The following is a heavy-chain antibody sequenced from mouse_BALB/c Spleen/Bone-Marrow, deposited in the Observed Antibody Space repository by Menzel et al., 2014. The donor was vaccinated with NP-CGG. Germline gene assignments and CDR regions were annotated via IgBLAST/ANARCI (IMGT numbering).Heavy chain of an antibody. CDR1: AVDFSRYW. CDR3: AKNYYYGYVAY. D-gene: IGHD1-2*01. Sequence: PAAAVDFSRYWMTWVRQAPGKGLEWIGEINPDSNTINYTPSLKDKFIISRDNAKNTLYLQMSKVRSEDTALYYCAKNYYYGYVAYWGQGTLVTVSA. CDR2: INPDSNTI. J-gene: IGHJ3*01. V-gene: IGHV4-1*02.